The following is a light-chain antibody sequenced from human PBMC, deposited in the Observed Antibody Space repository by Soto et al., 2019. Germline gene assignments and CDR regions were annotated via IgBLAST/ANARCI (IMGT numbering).Light chain of an antibody. Sequence: DIQMTQSPSSLSASVGDRVTITCRASQGISNFLAWYQQKPGKVPKLLIYAASTLQSGVPSRFSGSGSGTDFTFTISSLQPEDVATYYCQKYNSASFTFGPGTKVDIK. J-gene: IGKJ3*01. V-gene: IGKV1-27*01. CDR2: AAS. CDR3: QKYNSASFT. CDR1: QGISNF.